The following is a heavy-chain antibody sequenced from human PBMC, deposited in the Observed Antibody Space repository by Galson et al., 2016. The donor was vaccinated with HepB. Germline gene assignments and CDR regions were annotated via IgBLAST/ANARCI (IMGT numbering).Heavy chain of an antibody. CDR3: GKHGGFDY. V-gene: IGHV3-23*01. CDR2: IIRSGGAT. Sequence: SLRLSCAASGFSFSSSGMSWVRQAPGRGLEWVSGIIRSGGATHYADFVKGRFTISRDNSKNTLYLYMNNLTAGDTAIYYCGKHGGFDYWGQGALVTVSS. CDR1: GFSFSSSG. J-gene: IGHJ4*02. D-gene: IGHD3-16*01.